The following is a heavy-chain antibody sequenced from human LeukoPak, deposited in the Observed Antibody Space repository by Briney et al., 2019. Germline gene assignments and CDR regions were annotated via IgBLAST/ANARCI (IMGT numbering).Heavy chain of an antibody. V-gene: IGHV1-18*01. Sequence: ASVKVSCKASGYTFTSYDVNWVRQATGQGLEWMGWISAYNGNTNYAQKLQGRVTMTTDTSTSTAYMELRSLRSDDTAVYYCARTIFGVVITHPDYWGQGSLVTVSS. CDR1: GYTFTSYD. CDR2: ISAYNGNT. J-gene: IGHJ4*02. CDR3: ARTIFGVVITHPDY. D-gene: IGHD3-3*01.